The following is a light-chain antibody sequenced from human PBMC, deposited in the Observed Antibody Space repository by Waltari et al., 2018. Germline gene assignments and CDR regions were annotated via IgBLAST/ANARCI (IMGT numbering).Light chain of an antibody. CDR3: SSYTSSSTLVV. J-gene: IGLJ2*01. Sequence: QSALTQPASVSGSPGQSITIPCTGTSSDVGGYNYVSGYQQHPGKAPKLMIYDVSNRPSEVSNRFSGSKSGNTASLTISGLQAEDEADYYCSSYTSSSTLVVFGGVTKLTVL. CDR2: DVS. V-gene: IGLV2-14*01. CDR1: SSDVGGYNY.